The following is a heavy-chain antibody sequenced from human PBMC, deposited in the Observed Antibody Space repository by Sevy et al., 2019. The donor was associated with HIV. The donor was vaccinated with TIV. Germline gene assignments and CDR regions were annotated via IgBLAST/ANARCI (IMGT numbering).Heavy chain of an antibody. D-gene: IGHD3-22*01. Sequence: LSLTCAASGLTFSNYGMHWVRQAPGKGLECVAVISYDGSNKYYADSVKGRFTISRDNSKNTLYVQMNSLRAEDTALYYCAKDQGCRYDSSGSFDYWGQGTLVTVSS. V-gene: IGHV3-30*18. CDR1: GLTFSNYG. CDR2: ISYDGSNK. CDR3: AKDQGCRYDSSGSFDY. J-gene: IGHJ4*02.